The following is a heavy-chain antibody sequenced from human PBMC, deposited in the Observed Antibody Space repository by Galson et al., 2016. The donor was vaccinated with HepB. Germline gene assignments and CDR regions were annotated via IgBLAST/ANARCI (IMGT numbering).Heavy chain of an antibody. CDR3: ARIISAGNVNWFDP. V-gene: IGHV4-4*02. J-gene: IGHJ5*02. D-gene: IGHD6-25*01. CDR2: IYHSGST. Sequence: SETLSLTCAVSGGSISRSNWWSWVRQPPGKGLEWIGEIYHSGSTNYNPSLKSRVTISVDKSKNQFSLKVSSVTAADTAVYYCARIISAGNVNWFDPWGQGTLVTVSS. CDR1: GGSISRSNW.